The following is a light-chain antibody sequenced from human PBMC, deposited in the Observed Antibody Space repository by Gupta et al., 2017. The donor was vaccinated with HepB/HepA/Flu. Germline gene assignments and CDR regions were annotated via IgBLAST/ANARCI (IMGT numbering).Light chain of an antibody. CDR1: QSVFYSANNKNY. V-gene: IGKV4-1*01. Sequence: DIVMTQYPDCLSVSLGERATLNCTSSQSVFYSANNKNYLAWYQQKPGQPPKLLMYWASTRDSGVPYRFSGSGSGTDFTLTVSSLQAEDAAIYYCQQALRTPLTFGGGTRVEI. J-gene: IGKJ4*01. CDR2: WAS. CDR3: QQALRTPLT.